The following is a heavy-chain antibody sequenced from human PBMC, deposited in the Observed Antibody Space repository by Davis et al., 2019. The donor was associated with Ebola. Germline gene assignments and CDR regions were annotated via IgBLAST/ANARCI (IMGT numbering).Heavy chain of an antibody. J-gene: IGHJ6*04. V-gene: IGHV1-8*01. CDR3: AKSGLSFGVVKYHYGMDV. CDR2: MNPNSGNT. D-gene: IGHD3-3*01. CDR1: GYTFTSYD. Sequence: ASVKVSCKASGYTFTSYDINWVRQATGQGLEWMGWMNPNSGNTGYAQKFQGRVTMTRNTSISTAYMELSSLRSEDTAVYYCAKSGLSFGVVKYHYGMDVWGKGTTVTVSS.